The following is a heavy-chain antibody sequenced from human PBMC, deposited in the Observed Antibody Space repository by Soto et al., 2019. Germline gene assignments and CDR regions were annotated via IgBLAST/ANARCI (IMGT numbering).Heavy chain of an antibody. D-gene: IGHD2-2*02. Sequence: PGGSLRLSCAASGFTFSSYGMHWVRQAPGKGLEWVAVISYDGSNKYYADSVKGRFTISRDNSKNTLYLQMNSLRAEDTAVYYCAKDLGYCSSTSCYRDYYYYMDVWGKGTTVTVSS. CDR1: GFTFSSYG. CDR3: AKDLGYCSSTSCYRDYYYYMDV. CDR2: ISYDGSNK. J-gene: IGHJ6*03. V-gene: IGHV3-30*18.